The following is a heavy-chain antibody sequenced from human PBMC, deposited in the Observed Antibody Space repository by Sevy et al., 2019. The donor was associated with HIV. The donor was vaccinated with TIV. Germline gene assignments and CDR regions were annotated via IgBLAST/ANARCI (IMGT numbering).Heavy chain of an antibody. CDR3: ARTFQEYYYGVDV. Sequence: TLSLTCTVSGDSISGYYWSWIRQPPGKGLEWIGYIYYSGRTDYSPSLKSRVTISEDTSKNQFSLKLSSVTAADTAMYYCARTFQEYYYGVDVWGQGTTVTVSS. CDR1: GDSISGYY. CDR2: IYYSGRT. J-gene: IGHJ6*02. V-gene: IGHV4-59*01. D-gene: IGHD3-3*02.